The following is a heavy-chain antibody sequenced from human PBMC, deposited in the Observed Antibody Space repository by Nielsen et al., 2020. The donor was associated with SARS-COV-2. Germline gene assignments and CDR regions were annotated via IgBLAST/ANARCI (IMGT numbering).Heavy chain of an antibody. V-gene: IGHV5-51*01. Sequence: GESLKISCEASGYRFTSYWIAWVRQTPGKGLEWMGIIYPGDSDTKYSPSIQDQVTISADKSISTAYLQWSSLKASDTAIYYCARHGYCSNNTCSIYVWGKGTTVTVSP. J-gene: IGHJ6*04. CDR2: IYPGDSDT. CDR1: GYRFTSYW. CDR3: ARHGYCSNNTCSIYV. D-gene: IGHD2-2*03.